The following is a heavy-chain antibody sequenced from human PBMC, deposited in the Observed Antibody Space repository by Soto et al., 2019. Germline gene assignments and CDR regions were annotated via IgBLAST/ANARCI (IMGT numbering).Heavy chain of an antibody. D-gene: IGHD2-2*03. V-gene: IGHV4-59*01. Sequence: SETLSLTCTVSGGSISSYYWSWIRQPPGKGLEWIGNIHYNGNTKYSPSLKSRVTMSVDTSKNHFSLKLISVTTADTAVYFCAREGNLGRWIQPLDSWGQGTLVTVSS. CDR2: IHYNGNT. CDR3: AREGNLGRWIQPLDS. CDR1: GGSISSYY. J-gene: IGHJ4*02.